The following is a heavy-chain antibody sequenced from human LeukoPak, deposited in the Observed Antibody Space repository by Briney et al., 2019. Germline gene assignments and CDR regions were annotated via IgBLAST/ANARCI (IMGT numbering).Heavy chain of an antibody. Sequence: PGRCLRLSCAASGFTFSNFAMSWVRQAPGKGLEWVSGITGSGGSTYYADTVKGRFTISRDKSKSSVYLQMNSLKADDTAVYYFVKEGPRVHFDYWGQGPLVTVSS. CDR1: GFTFSNFA. J-gene: IGHJ4*02. CDR2: ITGSGGST. CDR3: VKEGPRVHFDY. V-gene: IGHV3-23*01.